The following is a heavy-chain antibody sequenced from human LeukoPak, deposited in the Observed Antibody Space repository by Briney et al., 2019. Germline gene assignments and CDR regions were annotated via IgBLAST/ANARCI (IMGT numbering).Heavy chain of an antibody. CDR3: ARGGERRAVAGNLGDY. V-gene: IGHV1-2*02. CDR2: INPNSGGT. J-gene: IGHJ4*02. D-gene: IGHD6-19*01. Sequence: GASVKVSCKASGYTFTGYYMHWVRQVPGQGLEWMGWINPNSGGTNYAQKLQGRVTMTTDTSTSTAYMELRSLRSDDTAVYYCARGGERRAVAGNLGDYWGQGTLVTVSS. CDR1: GYTFTGYY.